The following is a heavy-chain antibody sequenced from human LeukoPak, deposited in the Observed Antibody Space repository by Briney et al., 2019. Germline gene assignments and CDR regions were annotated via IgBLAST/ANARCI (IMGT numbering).Heavy chain of an antibody. CDR1: GFTFSNYG. J-gene: IGHJ4*02. Sequence: PGGSLRLSCAASGFTFSNYGMSWVRQAPGKGLEWVSSIRSSGDSTYYADSVKGRFTISRDNSKNTLYLQMSSLRAEDTAIYYCATYRQVLLPFESWGQGTLVTVSS. CDR2: IRSSGDST. D-gene: IGHD2/OR15-2a*01. V-gene: IGHV3-23*01. CDR3: ATYRQVLLPFES.